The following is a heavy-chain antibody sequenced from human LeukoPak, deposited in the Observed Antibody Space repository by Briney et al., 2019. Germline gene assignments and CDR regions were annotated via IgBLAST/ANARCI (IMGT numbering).Heavy chain of an antibody. CDR1: GFTFSSYW. Sequence: GGSLRLSCAASGFTFSSYWMSWVRQAPGKGLEWVANIKQDGSEKYYVDSVKGRFTISRDNAKNSLYLQMNSLRAEDTAVYYCARVDGSSWYVGYYYYYMDVWGKGTTVTVSS. J-gene: IGHJ6*03. CDR2: IKQDGSEK. CDR3: ARVDGSSWYVGYYYYYMDV. V-gene: IGHV3-7*01. D-gene: IGHD6-13*01.